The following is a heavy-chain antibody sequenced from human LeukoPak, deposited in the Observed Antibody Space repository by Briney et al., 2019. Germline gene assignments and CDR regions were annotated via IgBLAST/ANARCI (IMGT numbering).Heavy chain of an antibody. V-gene: IGHV3-30*02. J-gene: IGHJ4*02. CDR1: GFTFSNYG. Sequence: GGSLRLSCAASGFTFSNYGIHWVRQAPGKGLEWVTFIQTDGNTKYYADSVRGRFTISRDNSKNTVSLQMNSLRPEDTAVYYCAREESSLVLGGLAYWGQGTLVTVSS. CDR2: IQTDGNTK. CDR3: AREESSLVLGGLAY. D-gene: IGHD6-13*01.